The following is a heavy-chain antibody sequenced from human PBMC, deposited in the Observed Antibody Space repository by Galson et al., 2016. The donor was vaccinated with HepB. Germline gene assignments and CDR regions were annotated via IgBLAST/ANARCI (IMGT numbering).Heavy chain of an antibody. D-gene: IGHD6-19*01. CDR2: INPSGGSP. Sequence: CKASGYTFTSYYIHWVRQAPGQGLEWMGIINPSGGSPSYAQKFQGRVTMTRDTSTSTAYMELSSLRSEDTAVYYCARATGYDLGSGWLLEYWGQGTLVTVSS. J-gene: IGHJ4*02. V-gene: IGHV1-46*01. CDR1: GYTFTSYY. CDR3: ARATGYDLGSGWLLEY.